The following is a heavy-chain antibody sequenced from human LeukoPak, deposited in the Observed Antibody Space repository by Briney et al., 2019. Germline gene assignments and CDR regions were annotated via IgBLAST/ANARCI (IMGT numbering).Heavy chain of an antibody. D-gene: IGHD5-12*01. V-gene: IGHV3-30*03. CDR1: GFTFSIYG. CDR2: MSYDGTDK. J-gene: IGHJ4*02. Sequence: PGRSLRLSCAASGFTFSIYGMHWVRQAPGKGLEWVAVMSYDGTDKNYADAVKGRFTISRDNSKNTLYLQMNSLRPEDTAVYYCASAGRYQRGYSGYDTFDYWGQGTLVTVSS. CDR3: ASAGRYQRGYSGYDTFDY.